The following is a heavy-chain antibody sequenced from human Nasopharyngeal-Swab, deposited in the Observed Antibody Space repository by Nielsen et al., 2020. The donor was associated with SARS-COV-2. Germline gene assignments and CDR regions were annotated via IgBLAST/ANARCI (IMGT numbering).Heavy chain of an antibody. CDR2: IGDKDHNYAT. CDR3: TTDFYFDY. J-gene: IGHJ4*02. CDR1: CFIFSASA. V-gene: IGHV3-73*01. Sequence: GESLKISCSASCFIFSASAIHWVRQASGKGLEWVGSIGDKDHNYATTYGASVQGRFTISRDDSKNTAFLQMDSLKTEDTALYYCTTDFYFDYWGQGTLVTVSS.